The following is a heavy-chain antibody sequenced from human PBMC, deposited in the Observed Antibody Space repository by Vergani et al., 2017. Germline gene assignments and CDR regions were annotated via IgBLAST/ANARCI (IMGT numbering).Heavy chain of an antibody. D-gene: IGHD3-9*01. Sequence: QLHLQESGPGLVKPSETLSLTCTVSGGSITSSSYYWGWIRQPPGKGLEWIGNIYHSGGAYYNPSLKGRVTISVDTSKNQFSLEVTSVTAADTAIYFCAGTGSFILRYFHWALWGQGTLVTVSS. CDR3: AGTGSFILRYFHWAL. J-gene: IGHJ4*02. CDR1: GGSITSSSYY. V-gene: IGHV4-39*01. CDR2: IYHSGGA.